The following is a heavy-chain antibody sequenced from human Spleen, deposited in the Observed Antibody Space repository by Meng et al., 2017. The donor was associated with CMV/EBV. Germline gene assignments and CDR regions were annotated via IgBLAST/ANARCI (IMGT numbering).Heavy chain of an antibody. V-gene: IGHV3-23*03. CDR1: GFTFSNYA. D-gene: IGHD6-13*01. J-gene: IGHJ4*02. Sequence: CAASGFTFSNYAMNWVRLAPGKGLEWVSVIYSGDSSTYYADSVKGRFTISRDNSKNTLYLQMNSVRAEDTAVYYCAKGDGNSWTTLDYWGQGTLVTVSS. CDR2: IYSGDSST. CDR3: AKGDGNSWTTLDY.